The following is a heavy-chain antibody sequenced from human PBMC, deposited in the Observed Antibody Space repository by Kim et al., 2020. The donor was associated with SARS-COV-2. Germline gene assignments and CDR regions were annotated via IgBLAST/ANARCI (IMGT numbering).Heavy chain of an antibody. Sequence: GGSLILSCAASGFDFDDSLMHWVRQTPGRGLEWMSVITGDGGATYYADSVKGRFTISRDNSKKALYLEISPLTTEDSAFYYCAKEGKYFFDYWGQGTLVTVSS. CDR3: AKEGKYFFDY. D-gene: IGHD3-10*01. CDR1: GFDFDDSL. CDR2: ITGDGGAT. V-gene: IGHV3-43*02. J-gene: IGHJ4*02.